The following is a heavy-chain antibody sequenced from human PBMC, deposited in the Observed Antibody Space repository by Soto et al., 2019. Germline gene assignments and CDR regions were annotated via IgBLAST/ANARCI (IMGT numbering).Heavy chain of an antibody. Sequence: SETLSLTCAVSGGSISNDAYSWSWIRQSSGKGLEWIGYIYYTGSTYYNPSLKSRVTISIDKSKNQFSLKLTSVTPADTAVYYCARGGFQLLPDYWGRGTLVTVSS. CDR2: IYYTGST. D-gene: IGHD2-2*01. J-gene: IGHJ4*01. CDR1: GGSISNDAYS. CDR3: ARGGFQLLPDY. V-gene: IGHV4-30-2*06.